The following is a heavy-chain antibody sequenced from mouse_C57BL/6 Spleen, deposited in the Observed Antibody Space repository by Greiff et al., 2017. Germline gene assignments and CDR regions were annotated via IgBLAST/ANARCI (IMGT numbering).Heavy chain of an antibody. D-gene: IGHD2-13*01. CDR1: GYTFTSYA. V-gene: IGHV1-85*01. J-gene: IGHJ1*03. CDR2: IYPRDGST. CDR3: GREGTSFDV. Sequence: VQLVESGPELVKPGASVKLSCKASGYTFTSYAINWVKQRPGQGLEWIGWIYPRDGSTKYNEKFKGKATMTVDTSSSTAYMELHSLTSEDSAVDCGGREGTSFDVWGTGTTVTVSS.